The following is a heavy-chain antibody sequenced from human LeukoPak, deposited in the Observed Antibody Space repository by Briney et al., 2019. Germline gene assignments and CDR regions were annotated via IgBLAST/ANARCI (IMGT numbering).Heavy chain of an antibody. D-gene: IGHD2-2*02. J-gene: IGHJ4*02. CDR1: GFTFSSYW. CDR3: ARDGPILYHDY. Sequence: GGSLRLSCAASGFTFSSYWMSWVRQAPGKGLEWVANIKQDGSEKYYVDSVKGRFTISRDNAKYSLYLQMNSLRAEDTAVYYCARDGPILYHDYWGQGTLVTVSS. V-gene: IGHV3-7*01. CDR2: IKQDGSEK.